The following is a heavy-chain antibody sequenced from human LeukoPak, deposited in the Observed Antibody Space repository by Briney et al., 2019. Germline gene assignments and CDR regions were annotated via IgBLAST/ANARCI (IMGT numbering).Heavy chain of an antibody. D-gene: IGHD3/OR15-3a*01. J-gene: IGHJ4*02. CDR1: GGSISSSSYY. CDR3: VGTSSRYFDY. CDR2: IYYSGST. V-gene: IGHV4-39*07. Sequence: SETLSLTCTVSGGSISSSSYYWGWIRQSPGKGLEWIGSIYYSGSTYYNPSLKSRVTISVDTSKNQFSLKLSSVTAADTAVYYCVGTSSRYFDYWGQGTLVTVSS.